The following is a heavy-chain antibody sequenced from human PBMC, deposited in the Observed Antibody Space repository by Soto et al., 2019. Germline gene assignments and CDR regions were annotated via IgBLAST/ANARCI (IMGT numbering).Heavy chain of an antibody. V-gene: IGHV3-30*18. D-gene: IGHD2-21*01. CDR3: AKYVDLQNDAFDI. J-gene: IGHJ3*02. CDR2: ISYDGSNK. Sequence: GGSRRLSCAASGFTFSSYGMHWVRQAPGKGLEWVAVISYDGSNKYYADSVKGRFTISRDNSKNTLYLQMNSLRAEDTAVYYCAKYVDLQNDAFDIWGQGTMVTVSS. CDR1: GFTFSSYG.